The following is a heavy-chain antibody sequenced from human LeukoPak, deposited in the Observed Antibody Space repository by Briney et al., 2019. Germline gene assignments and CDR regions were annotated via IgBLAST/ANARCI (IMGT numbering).Heavy chain of an antibody. CDR2: IGGSGDRT. D-gene: IGHD6-13*01. CDR1: GFTFSTYA. CDR3: AKDRTQQPYGIFDY. Sequence: PGGSLRLSCAASGFTFSTYAMSWVRQDPGKGLEWVSAIGGSGDRTYYADSVKGRFTISRDNSKNTLYLQMNSLRAEDTAVYYCAKDRTQQPYGIFDYWGQGTLVTVSS. V-gene: IGHV3-23*01. J-gene: IGHJ4*02.